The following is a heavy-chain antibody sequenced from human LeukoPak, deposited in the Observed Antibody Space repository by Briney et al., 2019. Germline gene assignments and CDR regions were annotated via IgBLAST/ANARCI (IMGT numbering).Heavy chain of an antibody. CDR2: INPNTGGT. V-gene: IGHV1-2*02. CDR1: GYTFNNYY. CDR3: ARDFGRGYSGYDSN. Sequence: ASVKVSCKASGYTFNNYYMHWVRQAPGQGLEWMGWINPNTGGTNYAQKFQGRVTMTRDTSISTAYMELSRLRSDDTAVYYCARDFGRGYSGYDSNWGQGTLVTVSS. J-gene: IGHJ4*02. D-gene: IGHD5-12*01.